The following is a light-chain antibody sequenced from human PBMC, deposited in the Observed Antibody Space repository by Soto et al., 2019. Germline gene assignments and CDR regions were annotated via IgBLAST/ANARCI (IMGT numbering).Light chain of an antibody. V-gene: IGKV3-15*01. CDR1: QSVSSN. CDR2: GAS. J-gene: IGKJ1*01. CDR3: QQYGSSTTT. Sequence: EIVMTQSPATLSVSPGERATLSCRASQSVSSNLAWYQQKPGQAPRLLIYGASTRATGIPARFSGSGSGTEFTLTISRLEPEDFAVYYCQQYGSSTTTFGQGTKVDI.